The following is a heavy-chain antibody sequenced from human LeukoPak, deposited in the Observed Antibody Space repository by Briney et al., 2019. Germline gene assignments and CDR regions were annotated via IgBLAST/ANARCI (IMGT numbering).Heavy chain of an antibody. V-gene: IGHV1-46*01. CDR1: GYTFTSYY. CDR2: INPSGGST. D-gene: IGHD2-2*01. CDR3: ARGYCSSTSCYRVDSFRPRLDY. J-gene: IGHJ4*02. Sequence: ASVKVSCKASGYTFTSYYMHWVRQAPGQGLEWMGIINPSGGSTSYAQKFQGRVTMTRDTSTSTVYMELSSLRSEDTAVYYCARGYCSSTSCYRVDSFRPRLDYWGQGTLVTVSS.